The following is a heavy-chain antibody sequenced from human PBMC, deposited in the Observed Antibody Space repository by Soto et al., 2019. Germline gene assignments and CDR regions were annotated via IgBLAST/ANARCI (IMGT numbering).Heavy chain of an antibody. J-gene: IGHJ3*02. Sequence: GESLKISCKGSGYSFTSYWIGWVRQMPGKGLEWMGIIYPGDSDTRYSPSFQGQVTISADKSISTAYLQWSSLKASDTAMYYCARPVGATTEPLCAFDMWGQGTMVTVSS. V-gene: IGHV5-51*01. CDR2: IYPGDSDT. CDR3: ARPVGATTEPLCAFDM. CDR1: GYSFTSYW. D-gene: IGHD1-26*01.